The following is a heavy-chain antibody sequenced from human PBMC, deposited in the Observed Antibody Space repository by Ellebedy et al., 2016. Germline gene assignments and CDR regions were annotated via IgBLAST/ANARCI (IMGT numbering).Heavy chain of an antibody. J-gene: IGHJ5*02. CDR1: GYTFISHD. CDR3: ARDTRDGVGTSEAFYDP. Sequence: ASVKVSXXASGYTFISHDITWVRQAPGQGLEWMGGSSTTNYAQKFQGRVTMTTDTSTSTAYMELRTLRFDDTAVYYCARDTRDGVGTSEAFYDPWGQGTLVTV. V-gene: IGHV1-18*01. D-gene: IGHD1-26*01. CDR2: SSTT.